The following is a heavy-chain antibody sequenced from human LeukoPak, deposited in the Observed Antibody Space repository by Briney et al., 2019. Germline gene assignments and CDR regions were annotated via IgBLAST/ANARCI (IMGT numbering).Heavy chain of an antibody. V-gene: IGHV1-2*02. CDR3: AKDGGVVVVAATLTGGYFDY. D-gene: IGHD2-15*01. Sequence: ASVKVSCKASGYTFTRYYMQWVRQVPGQGLEWMGWINPNSGGTNYAQKFQGRVTMTRDTSISTAYLELRSLRSDDTAVYYCAKDGGVVVVAATLTGGYFDYWGQGTLVTVSS. CDR1: GYTFTRYY. CDR2: INPNSGGT. J-gene: IGHJ4*02.